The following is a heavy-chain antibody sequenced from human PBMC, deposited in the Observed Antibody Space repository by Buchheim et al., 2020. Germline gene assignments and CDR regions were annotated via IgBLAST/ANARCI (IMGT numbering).Heavy chain of an antibody. V-gene: IGHV3-30-3*01. D-gene: IGHD2-15*01. CDR3: ARGVGGYCSGGSCFSAKFDY. CDR2: ISYDGSNK. CDR1: GFTFSSYA. J-gene: IGHJ4*02. Sequence: QVQLVESGGGVVQPGRSLRLSCAASGFTFSSYAMHWVRQAPGKGLEWVAVISYDGSNKYYADSVKGRFTISRDNSKNTLYLQINSLGAEETAVYYCARGVGGYCSGGSCFSAKFDYWGQGTL.